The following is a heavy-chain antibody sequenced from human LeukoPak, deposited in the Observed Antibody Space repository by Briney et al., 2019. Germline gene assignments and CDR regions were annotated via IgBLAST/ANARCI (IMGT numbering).Heavy chain of an antibody. CDR1: GYTFTIYA. Sequence: GASVKVSCKASGYTFTIYAMHWVRQAPGQRLEWMGWINAGNGNTKYSQKFQGRVTITRDTSASTAYMELSSLRSEDTAVYYCARDSYCSSTSCFYYYYYYGMDVWGQGTTVTVSS. V-gene: IGHV1-3*01. J-gene: IGHJ6*02. D-gene: IGHD2-2*01. CDR2: INAGNGNT. CDR3: ARDSYCSSTSCFYYYYYYGMDV.